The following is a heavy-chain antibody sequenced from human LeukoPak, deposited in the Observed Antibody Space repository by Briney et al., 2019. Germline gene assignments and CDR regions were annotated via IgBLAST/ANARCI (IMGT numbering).Heavy chain of an antibody. D-gene: IGHD3-3*01. V-gene: IGHV1-18*01. CDR1: GYTFTSYG. J-gene: IGHJ4*02. CDR2: ISAYNGNT. CDR3: ARVINDFRSGHLLSDY. Sequence: ASVKVSCKASGYTFTSYGISWVRQAPGQGLEWMGWISAYNGNTNYAQKLQGRVTMTTDTSTSTAYMELRSLRSDDTAVYYCARVINDFRSGHLLSDYWGQGTLVTVSS.